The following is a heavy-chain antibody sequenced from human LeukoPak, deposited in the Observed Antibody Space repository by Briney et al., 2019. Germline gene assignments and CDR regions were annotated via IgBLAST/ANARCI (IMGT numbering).Heavy chain of an antibody. V-gene: IGHV3-23*01. CDR3: AKDLEDAAGYYGMDV. J-gene: IGHJ6*02. CDR2: IGSSGAT. Sequence: PGGSLRLSCAASGFTFAVYAMNWVRQAPGKGLEWVSTIGSSGATYYADSVKGRFTISRDNSKNTLYLQMNSLRAEDTAVYYCAKDLEDAAGYYGMDVWGQGTTVTVSS. D-gene: IGHD3-3*01. CDR1: GFTFAVYA.